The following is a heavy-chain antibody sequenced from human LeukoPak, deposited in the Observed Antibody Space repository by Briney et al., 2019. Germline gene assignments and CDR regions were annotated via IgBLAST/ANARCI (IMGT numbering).Heavy chain of an antibody. Sequence: SETLSLTCTVSGGSISSYYWSWIRQPAGKGLEWIGRIYTSGSTNYNPSLKSRVTMSVDTSKNQFSLKLSSVTAADTAVYYCAREALDYYDSSGYYSDAFDIWGQGTMVTVSS. CDR2: IYTSGST. V-gene: IGHV4-4*07. D-gene: IGHD3-22*01. J-gene: IGHJ3*02. CDR1: GGSISSYY. CDR3: AREALDYYDSSGYYSDAFDI.